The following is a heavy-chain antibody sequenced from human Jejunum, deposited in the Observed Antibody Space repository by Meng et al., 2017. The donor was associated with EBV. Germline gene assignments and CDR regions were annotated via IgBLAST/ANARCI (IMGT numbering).Heavy chain of an antibody. CDR3: ATGDDYGNSNFDY. V-gene: IGHV1-3*04. J-gene: IGHJ4*02. Sequence: QVQVVQSGAEVKKPRASVKVSCKASGYMFISYARHWVRQASGQRLEWMGWINIGNGNTKYSQKFHGRLTIFRDTSANTAYLELSSLTSEDTAIYYCATGDDYGNSNFDYWGQGTLVTVSS. CDR2: INIGNGNT. CDR1: GYMFISYA. D-gene: IGHD2/OR15-2a*01.